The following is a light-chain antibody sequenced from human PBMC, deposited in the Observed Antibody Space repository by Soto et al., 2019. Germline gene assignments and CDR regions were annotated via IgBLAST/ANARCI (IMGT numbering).Light chain of an antibody. J-gene: IGKJ3*01. Sequence: EIVMTQSPATLSVSPGERATLSCMASQSVSSNVAWYQHKPGQAPRLLIYGAATRATVIPARFSGSGSGTAFTLTISSLQSEDFAVYYCQQYSNWPITFGPGTKVDIK. CDR3: QQYSNWPIT. CDR2: GAA. V-gene: IGKV3-15*01. CDR1: QSVSSN.